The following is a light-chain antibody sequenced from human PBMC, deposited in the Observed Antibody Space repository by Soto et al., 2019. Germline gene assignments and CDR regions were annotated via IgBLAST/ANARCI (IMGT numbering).Light chain of an antibody. V-gene: IGKV3-20*01. Sequence: NELTQSPGTLSLSPGERATLSCRASRSVTSNFVDWYQQKPGQAPQLLVDGASTRANDIPERFSGSGAATDYILTINRREHEDFAVYFCQQYGSSPRLTFGQGTKVEIK. J-gene: IGKJ2*01. CDR3: QQYGSSPRLT. CDR1: RSVTSNF. CDR2: GAS.